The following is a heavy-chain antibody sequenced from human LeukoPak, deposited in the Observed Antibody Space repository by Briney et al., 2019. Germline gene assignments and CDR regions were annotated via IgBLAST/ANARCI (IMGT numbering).Heavy chain of an antibody. D-gene: IGHD3-22*01. V-gene: IGHV4-59*01. CDR3: ARGKYYYDSSGYHFDY. CDR2: IYYSGST. Sequence: SETLSLTCTVSGGSISSYYWSWIRQPPGKGLEWIGYIYYSGSTNYNPSLKSRVTISVDTSKNQFSLKLSSMTAADTAVYYCARGKYYYDSSGYHFDYWGQGTLVTVSS. J-gene: IGHJ4*02. CDR1: GGSISSYY.